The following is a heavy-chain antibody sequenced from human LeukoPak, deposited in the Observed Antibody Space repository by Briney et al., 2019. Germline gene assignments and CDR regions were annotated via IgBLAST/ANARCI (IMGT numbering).Heavy chain of an antibody. CDR2: IWYDGSNK. CDR1: GFTFSSYG. D-gene: IGHD3-10*01. J-gene: IGHJ6*04. Sequence: PGRPLRLSCAASGFTFSSYGMHWVRQAPGKGLEWVAVIWYDGSNKYYADSVKGRFTISRDNSKNTLYLQMNSLRAEDTAVYYCARALMVSYYGMDVWGKGTTVTVSS. V-gene: IGHV3-33*01. CDR3: ARALMVSYYGMDV.